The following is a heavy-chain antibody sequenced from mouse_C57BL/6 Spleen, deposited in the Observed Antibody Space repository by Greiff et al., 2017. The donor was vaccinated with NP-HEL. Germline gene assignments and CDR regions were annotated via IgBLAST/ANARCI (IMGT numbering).Heavy chain of an antibody. V-gene: IGHV3-6*01. CDR2: ISYDGSN. CDR1: GYSITSGYY. CDR3: ARGFFYEYPGEMDY. Sequence: DVKLQESGPGLVKPSQSLSLTCSVTGYSITSGYYWNWIRQFPGNKLEWMGYISYDGSNNYNPSLKKRISITRDPSKNQFFLKLNSVTTEDTATYYCARGFFYEYPGEMDYWGQGTSVTVSS. J-gene: IGHJ4*01. D-gene: IGHD2-4*01.